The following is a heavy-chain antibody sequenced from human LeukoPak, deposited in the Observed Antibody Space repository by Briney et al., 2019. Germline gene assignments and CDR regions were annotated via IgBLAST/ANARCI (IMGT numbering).Heavy chain of an antibody. V-gene: IGHV1-69*04. CDR3: ARGKQQLVRDAFDI. CDR1: GGTFSSYA. Sequence: SVKVSCKASGGTFSSYAISWVRQAPGQGLEWMGRIIPILGIANYAQKFQGRVTITADKSTSTAYMELSSLSSEDTAVYYCARGKQQLVRDAFDIWGQGTMVTVSS. J-gene: IGHJ3*02. CDR2: IIPILGIA. D-gene: IGHD6-13*01.